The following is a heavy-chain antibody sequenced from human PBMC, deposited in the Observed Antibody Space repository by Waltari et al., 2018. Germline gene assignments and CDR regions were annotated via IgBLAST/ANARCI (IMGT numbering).Heavy chain of an antibody. CDR1: GFTFRSYW. CDR3: ARDKGYYDPGATFDY. J-gene: IGHJ4*02. CDR2: IKRDGSEK. V-gene: IGHV3-7*01. D-gene: IGHD1-26*01. Sequence: EVQLVESGGGLVQPGGSLRLSCAASGFTFRSYWMSWVRQAPGEGLEGVAQIKRDGSEKYYVDSVKGRFTISRDDAKNSLYLQMDSLRAEDTALYYCARDKGYYDPGATFDYWGQGTLVTVSS.